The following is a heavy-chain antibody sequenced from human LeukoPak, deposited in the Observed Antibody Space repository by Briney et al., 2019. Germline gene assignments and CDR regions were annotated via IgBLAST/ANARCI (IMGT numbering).Heavy chain of an antibody. J-gene: IGHJ4*02. CDR1: GFTFSSYA. D-gene: IGHD7-27*01. V-gene: IGHV3-64*01. CDR2: ISSNGGST. CDR3: ARDANWGSPLYYFDY. Sequence: GGSLRLSCAASGFTFSSYAMHWVRPAPGKGLEYVSAISSNGGSTYYANSVKGRFTISRDNSKNTLYLQMGSLRAEDMAVYYCARDANWGSPLYYFDYWGQGTLVTVSS.